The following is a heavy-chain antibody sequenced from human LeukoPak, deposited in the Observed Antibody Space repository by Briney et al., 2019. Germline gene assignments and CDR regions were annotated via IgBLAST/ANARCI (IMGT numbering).Heavy chain of an antibody. D-gene: IGHD5-18*01. CDR1: GFTFSNYW. CDR2: INQDANLI. CDR3: AKSEGYIPSY. J-gene: IGHJ1*01. Sequence: PGGSLRLSCAASGFTFSNYWMTWVRQAPGKGLEWVANINQDANLIRYVDSVKGRFTISRDNAKNSLYLQMNSLRVEDTAVYYCAKSEGYIPSYWGQGTLSPSPQ. V-gene: IGHV3-7*01.